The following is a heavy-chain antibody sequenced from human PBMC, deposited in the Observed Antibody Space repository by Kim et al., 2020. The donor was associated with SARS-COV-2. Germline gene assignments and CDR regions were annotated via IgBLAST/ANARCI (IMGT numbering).Heavy chain of an antibody. CDR3: ASKKVGYTIDY. Sequence: YYAASVKGRFTISRDNAKNSLYLQMNSLRAEDTAVYYCASKKVGYTIDYWGQGTLVTVSS. V-gene: IGHV3-48*03. D-gene: IGHD6-13*01. J-gene: IGHJ4*02.